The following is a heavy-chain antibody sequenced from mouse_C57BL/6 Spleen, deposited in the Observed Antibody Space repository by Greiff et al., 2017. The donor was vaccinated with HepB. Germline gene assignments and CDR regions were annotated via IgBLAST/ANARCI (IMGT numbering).Heavy chain of an antibody. V-gene: IGHV5-4*01. CDR3: ARDTTVVATWAMDY. Sequence: EVQLVESGGGLVKPGGSLKLSCAASGFTFSSYAMSWVRQTPEKRLEWVATISDGGSYTYYPDNVKGRFTISRDNAKNNLYLQMSHLKSEDTAMYYSARDTTVVATWAMDYWGQGTSVTVSS. CDR2: ISDGGSYT. CDR1: GFTFSSYA. J-gene: IGHJ4*01. D-gene: IGHD1-1*01.